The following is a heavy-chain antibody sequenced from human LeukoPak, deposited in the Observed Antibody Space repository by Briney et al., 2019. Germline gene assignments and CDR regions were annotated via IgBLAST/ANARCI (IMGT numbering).Heavy chain of an antibody. CDR3: ARGYSSSWYLD. D-gene: IGHD6-13*01. CDR1: GFTFSSYF. J-gene: IGHJ4*02. CDR2: ISSGSGYI. Sequence: GGSLRLSCAASGFTFSSYFMNWVRQAPGKGLEWVASISSGSGYIYYADSVKGRFTISRDNAKKSLYLQMNSLRADDTAVYYCARGYSSSWYLDWGQGTLVTVSS. V-gene: IGHV3-21*01.